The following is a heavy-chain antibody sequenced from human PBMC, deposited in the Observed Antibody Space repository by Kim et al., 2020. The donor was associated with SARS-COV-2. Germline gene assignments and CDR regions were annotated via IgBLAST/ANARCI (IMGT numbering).Heavy chain of an antibody. CDR3: AKDRLYCSSTSCYFDAFDI. CDR1: GFTFSSYA. CDR2: ISGSGGST. D-gene: IGHD2-2*01. V-gene: IGHV3-23*01. J-gene: IGHJ3*02. Sequence: GGSLRLSCAASGFTFSSYAMSWVRQAPGKGLEWVSAISGSGGSTYYADSVKGRFTISRDNSKNTLYLQMNSLRAEDTAVYYCAKDRLYCSSTSCYFDAFDIWGQGTMVTVSS.